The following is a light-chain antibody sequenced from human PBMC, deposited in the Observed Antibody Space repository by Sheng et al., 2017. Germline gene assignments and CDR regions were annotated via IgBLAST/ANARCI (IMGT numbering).Light chain of an antibody. V-gene: IGKV3-15*01. Sequence: EIVLTQSPATLSLSPGDGATLSCRASQTISSNLAWYQQKPGQAPRLLIYGASTRATDVPARFSGSGSGTEFTLTINSLQSEDFAVYYCQQYSNRPPTFGQGTKLEIK. CDR2: GAS. J-gene: IGKJ2*01. CDR3: QQYSNRPPT. CDR1: QTISSN.